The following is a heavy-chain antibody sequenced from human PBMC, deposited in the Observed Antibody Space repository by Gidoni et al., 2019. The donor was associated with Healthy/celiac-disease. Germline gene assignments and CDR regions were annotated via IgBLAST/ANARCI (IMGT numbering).Heavy chain of an antibody. Sequence: GLEWVAVISYDGSNKYYADSVKGRFTISRDNSKNTLYLQMNSLRAEDTAVYYCAKDPGDGYTGRYYFDYWGQGTLVTVSS. CDR3: AKDPGDGYTGRYYFDY. V-gene: IGHV3-30*18. D-gene: IGHD5-12*01. J-gene: IGHJ4*02. CDR2: ISYDGSNK.